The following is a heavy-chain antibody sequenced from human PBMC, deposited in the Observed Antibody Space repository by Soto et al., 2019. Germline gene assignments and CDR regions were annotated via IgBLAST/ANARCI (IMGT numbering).Heavy chain of an antibody. CDR1: GGSFSGYY. V-gene: IGHV4-34*01. J-gene: IGHJ4*02. Sequence: QVQLQQWGAGLLKPSETLSLTCAVYGGSFSGYYWSWIRQPPGKGLEWIGEINHSGSTNYNPSLXGRVTISVNTXXNXFXXKLSSVTAADTAVYYCASVLRRAVRIAAAGTWIDYWGQGTLVTVSS. D-gene: IGHD6-13*01. CDR2: INHSGST. CDR3: ASVLRRAVRIAAAGTWIDY.